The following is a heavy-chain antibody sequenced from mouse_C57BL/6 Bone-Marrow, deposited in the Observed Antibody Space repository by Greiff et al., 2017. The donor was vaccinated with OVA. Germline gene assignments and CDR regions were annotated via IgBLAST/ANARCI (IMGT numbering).Heavy chain of an antibody. CDR2: INPGSGGT. J-gene: IGHJ1*03. D-gene: IGHD1-1*01. CDR3: ARSDLRITTVVYWYFDV. V-gene: IGHV1-54*01. Sequence: QVQLKESGAELVRPGTSVKVSCKASGYAFTNYLIEWVKQRPGQGLEWIGVINPGSGGTNYNEKFKGKATLTADKSSSTAYMQLSSLTSEDSAVYFCARSDLRITTVVYWYFDVWGTGTTVTVSS. CDR1: GYAFTNYL.